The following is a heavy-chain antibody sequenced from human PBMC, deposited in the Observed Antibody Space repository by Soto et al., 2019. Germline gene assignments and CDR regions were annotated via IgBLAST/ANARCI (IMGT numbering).Heavy chain of an antibody. J-gene: IGHJ3*02. D-gene: IGHD3-3*01. Sequence: EVQLLESGGGLVQPGGSLRLSCAASGFTFSSYAMSWVRQAPGKGLEWVSAISGSGGSTYYADSVKGRFTISRDNAKNTLELQMNSLRAEDTAVYYCAKTLSRWSGEDAFDIWGQGTMVTVSS. CDR2: ISGSGGST. V-gene: IGHV3-23*01. CDR3: AKTLSRWSGEDAFDI. CDR1: GFTFSSYA.